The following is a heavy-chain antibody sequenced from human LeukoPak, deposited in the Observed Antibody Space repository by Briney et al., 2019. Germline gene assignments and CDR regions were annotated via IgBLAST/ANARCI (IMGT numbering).Heavy chain of an antibody. V-gene: IGHV1-3*04. CDR2: INTGNGDT. CDR1: RYTFSNDA. D-gene: IGHD3-10*01. CDR3: ARDPGSRSYWSNSGMDV. Sequence: GASVKVPCKASRYTFSNDAMHWVRQAPGERLEWMGWINTGNGDTKYSQKFQGRVSITRDTSASTSYMELSSLRSEDTAVYYCARDPGSRSYWSNSGMDVWGQGTTVTVSS. J-gene: IGHJ6*02.